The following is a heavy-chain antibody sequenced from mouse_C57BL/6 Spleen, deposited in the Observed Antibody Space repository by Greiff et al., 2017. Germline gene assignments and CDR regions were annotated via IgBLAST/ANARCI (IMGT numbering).Heavy chain of an antibody. CDR3: ALYYYGSSSAWFAY. CDR2: INPNNGGT. V-gene: IGHV1-22*01. D-gene: IGHD1-1*01. Sequence: EVQLQQSGPELVKPGASVKMSCKASGYTFTDYNMHWVKQSHGKSLEWIGYINPNNGGTSYNQKFKGKATLTVNKSSSTAYMELRSLTSEDSAVYYCALYYYGSSSAWFAYWGQGTLATVSA. J-gene: IGHJ3*01. CDR1: GYTFTDYN.